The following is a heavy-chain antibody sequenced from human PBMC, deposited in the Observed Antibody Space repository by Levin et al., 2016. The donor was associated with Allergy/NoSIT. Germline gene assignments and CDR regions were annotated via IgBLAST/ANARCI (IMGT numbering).Heavy chain of an antibody. J-gene: IGHJ4*02. Sequence: WIRQPPGKGLEWVAVISYDGSNKYYADSVKGRFTISRDNSKNTLYLQMNSLRAEDTAVYYCAREDCSGGSCLEDWGQGTLVTVSS. CDR2: ISYDGSNK. CDR3: AREDCSGGSCLED. D-gene: IGHD2-15*01. V-gene: IGHV3-30-3*01.